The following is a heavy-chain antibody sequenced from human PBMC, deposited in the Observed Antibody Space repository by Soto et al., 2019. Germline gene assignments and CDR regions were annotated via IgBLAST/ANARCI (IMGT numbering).Heavy chain of an antibody. Sequence: EVQLVETGGGLVKPGGSLRLSCAASGFTFSTYSMNWVRQAPGKGLEWVSSISSSSSYIYYADSMKGRFTISRDNAKNSLYLQINSLRAEDTAVYYCARGTRSGITIFGVVPDYWAQGTLVNVSS. J-gene: IGHJ4*02. CDR3: ARGTRSGITIFGVVPDY. V-gene: IGHV3-21*01. CDR1: GFTFSTYS. D-gene: IGHD3-3*01. CDR2: ISSSSSYI.